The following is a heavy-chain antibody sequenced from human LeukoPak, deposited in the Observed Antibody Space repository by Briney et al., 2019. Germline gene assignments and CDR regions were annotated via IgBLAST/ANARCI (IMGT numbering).Heavy chain of an antibody. CDR2: IYIAGYT. CDR1: GLTVSSNY. V-gene: IGHV3-53*01. J-gene: IGHJ4*01. Sequence: PGGSLRLSCAASGLTVSSNYMSWVRQAPGKGLEWVSVIYIAGYTHYAASVKGRFTISRDNSKNTLYLQMNSLRAEDTAVYYCATHWSYYYWGQGALVTVSS. D-gene: IGHD3-10*01. CDR3: ATHWSYYY.